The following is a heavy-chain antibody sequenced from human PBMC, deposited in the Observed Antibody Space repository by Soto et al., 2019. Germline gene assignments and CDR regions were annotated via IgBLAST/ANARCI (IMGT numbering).Heavy chain of an antibody. Sequence: SETLSLTCTVSGGSISSYYWSWIRQPPGKGLEWIGYIYYSGSTNYNPSLKSRVTISVDTSKNQFSLKLSSVTAADTAVYYCARVIGAPHDAFDIWGQGTMVTVSS. CDR2: IYYSGST. D-gene: IGHD7-27*01. CDR1: GGSISSYY. V-gene: IGHV4-59*01. J-gene: IGHJ3*02. CDR3: ARVIGAPHDAFDI.